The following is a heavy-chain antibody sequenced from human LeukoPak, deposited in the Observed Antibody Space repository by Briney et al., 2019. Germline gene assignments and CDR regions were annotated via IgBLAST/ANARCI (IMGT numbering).Heavy chain of an antibody. CDR1: GFTFSSYE. D-gene: IGHD3-22*01. CDR2: ISSSGSTI. CDR3: ARVDYYDSSGSNAFDI. Sequence: GGSLRLSCAASGFTFSSYEMNWVRQAPGKGLEWVSYISSSGSTIYYADSVKGRFTISRDNAKNSLYLQMNSLRAEDTAVYYCARVDYYDSSGSNAFDIWGQGTMVTVSS. J-gene: IGHJ3*02. V-gene: IGHV3-48*03.